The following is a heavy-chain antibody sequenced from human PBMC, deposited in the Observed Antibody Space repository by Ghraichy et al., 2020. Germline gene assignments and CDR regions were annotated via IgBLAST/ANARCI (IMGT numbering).Heavy chain of an antibody. V-gene: IGHV3-23*01. CDR3: ATRPYYDILTGYGGLDF. D-gene: IGHD3-9*01. CDR2: ISGTGGST. J-gene: IGHJ4*02. CDR1: GFTFASYA. Sequence: GESLNTSCTASGFTFASYAMSWVRQAPGKGLEWVSAISGTGGSTYYADSVKGRFTISRDNSKNTLYLQMNSLRAEDTAVYYCATRPYYDILTGYGGLDFWGQGTLVTVSS.